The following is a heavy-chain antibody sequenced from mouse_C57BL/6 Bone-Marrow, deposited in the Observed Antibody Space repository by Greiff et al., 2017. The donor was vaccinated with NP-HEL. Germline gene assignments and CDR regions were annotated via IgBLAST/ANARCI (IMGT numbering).Heavy chain of an antibody. J-gene: IGHJ3*01. V-gene: IGHV1-61*01. Sequence: QVQLKQSGAELVRPGSSVKLSCKASGYTFTSYWIDWVKQRPGQGLEWIGNIYPSDSETHYNQKFKDKATLTVDKSSSTAYMQLSSLTSDDSAVYYCARRYGSSWFAYWGQGTLVTVSA. CDR2: IYPSDSET. CDR3: ARRYGSSWFAY. CDR1: GYTFTSYW. D-gene: IGHD1-1*01.